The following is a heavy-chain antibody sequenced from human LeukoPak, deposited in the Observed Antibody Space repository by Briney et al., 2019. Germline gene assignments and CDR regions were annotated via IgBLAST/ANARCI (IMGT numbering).Heavy chain of an antibody. D-gene: IGHD3-3*02. V-gene: IGHV3-30*02. CDR3: AKDSPHYYVDY. Sequence: TGGSLRLSCAASGFTFSSYGMHWVLQAPGKGLEWVAFIRYDGSKEYYADSVKGRFTISRDNSKNTLYLQMNSLKTEDTALYYSAKDSPHYYVDYWGQGPLVTVSS. J-gene: IGHJ4*02. CDR2: IRYDGSKE. CDR1: GFTFSSYG.